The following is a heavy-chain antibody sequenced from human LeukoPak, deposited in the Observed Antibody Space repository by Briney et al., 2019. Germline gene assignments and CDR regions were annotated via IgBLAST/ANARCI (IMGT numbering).Heavy chain of an antibody. Sequence: GGSLRLSCAASGFTFSSNGMHWVRQAPGKGLEWVSGISWNSGSIGYADSVKGRFTISRDNAKNSLYLQMNSLRAEDTALYYCAKGRGPYCSSTSCPMYYFDYWGQGTLVTVSS. J-gene: IGHJ4*02. CDR1: GFTFSSNG. CDR2: ISWNSGSI. CDR3: AKGRGPYCSSTSCPMYYFDY. V-gene: IGHV3-9*01. D-gene: IGHD2-2*01.